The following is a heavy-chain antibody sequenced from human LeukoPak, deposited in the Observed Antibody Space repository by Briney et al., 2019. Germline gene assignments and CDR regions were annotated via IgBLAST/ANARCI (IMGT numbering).Heavy chain of an antibody. CDR2: ISGSSGTR. CDR1: GFTFSSYS. V-gene: IGHV3-48*01. J-gene: IGHJ4*02. Sequence: GGSLRLSCAASGFTFSSYSMNWVRQAPGKGLEWVSYISGSSGTRYYADSVKGRFTISRDNAKNSLYLQMNSLRAEDTAVYYCARAPYTSGWYRGDNDYWGQGTLVTVSS. CDR3: ARAPYTSGWYRGDNDY. D-gene: IGHD6-19*01.